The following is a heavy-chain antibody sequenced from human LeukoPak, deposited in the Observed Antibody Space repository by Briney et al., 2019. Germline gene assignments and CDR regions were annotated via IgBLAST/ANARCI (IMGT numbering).Heavy chain of an antibody. J-gene: IGHJ4*02. V-gene: IGHV3-33*01. CDR1: GFTFSSYG. CDR3: ARSPGYGDYVTFDY. D-gene: IGHD4-17*01. Sequence: GRSLRLSCAASGFTFSSYGMHWVRQAPGKGLEWVAVIWYDGSNKYYADSVKGRFTISRDNAKNTLYLQMNSLRAEDTAVYYCARSPGYGDYVTFDYWGQGTLVTVSS. CDR2: IWYDGSNK.